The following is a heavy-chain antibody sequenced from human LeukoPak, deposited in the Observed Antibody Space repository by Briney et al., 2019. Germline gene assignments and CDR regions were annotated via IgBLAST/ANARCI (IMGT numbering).Heavy chain of an antibody. CDR2: IGITSRFL. Sequence: GGSLRLSCAASGFTFSSYSMNWVRQAPGKGLEWVSSIGITSRFLYYADSVEGRFTISRDNTKNSLYLQLNSLRAEDTAVYYCARDVSSGHYYFDYWGPGTLVTVSS. D-gene: IGHD6-19*01. V-gene: IGHV3-21*01. J-gene: IGHJ4*02. CDR1: GFTFSSYS. CDR3: ARDVSSGHYYFDY.